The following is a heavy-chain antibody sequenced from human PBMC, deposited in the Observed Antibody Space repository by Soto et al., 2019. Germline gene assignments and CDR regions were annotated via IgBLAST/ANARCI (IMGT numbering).Heavy chain of an antibody. CDR3: ARVYYGVPPRYFDY. CDR2: IYSGGST. J-gene: IGHJ4*02. V-gene: IGHV3-53*04. CDR1: GFTVSSNY. D-gene: IGHD3-3*01. Sequence: GGSLRLSCAASGFTVSSNYMSWVRQAPGKGLEWVSVIYSGGSTYYADSVKGRFTISRHNSKNTLYLQMNSLRAEDTAVYYCARVYYGVPPRYFDYWGQGTLVTVSS.